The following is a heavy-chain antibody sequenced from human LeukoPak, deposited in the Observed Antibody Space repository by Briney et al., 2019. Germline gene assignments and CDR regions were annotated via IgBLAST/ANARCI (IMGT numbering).Heavy chain of an antibody. CDR3: EKQLRRGTSYFDH. Sequence: PGESLKTSCKGPGSRFSSHWIGWVRQMPGKGLEWMGIIYPGDSDTKFRPSIQGQVTISANKYINSAYLQCSSLKASDAAKYYGEKQLRRGTSYFDHWGQGTLVTVSS. J-gene: IGHJ4*02. CDR1: GSRFSSHW. D-gene: IGHD1-1*01. CDR2: IYPGDSDT. V-gene: IGHV5-51*01.